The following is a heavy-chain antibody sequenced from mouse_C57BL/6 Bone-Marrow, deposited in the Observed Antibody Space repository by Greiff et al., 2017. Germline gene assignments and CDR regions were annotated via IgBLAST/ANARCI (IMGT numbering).Heavy chain of an antibody. V-gene: IGHV1-55*01. J-gene: IGHJ4*01. CDR1: GYTFTSYW. CDR2: IYPGSGST. CDR3: GRASDGYYDSRDY. Sequence: QVQLQQPGAELVKPGASVKMSCKASGYTFTSYWITWVKQRPGQGLEWIGDIYPGSGSTNYNEKFKSKATLTVDTSSSTAYMQLSSLTSEDSAVYYCGRASDGYYDSRDYWGQGTSVTVSS. D-gene: IGHD2-3*01.